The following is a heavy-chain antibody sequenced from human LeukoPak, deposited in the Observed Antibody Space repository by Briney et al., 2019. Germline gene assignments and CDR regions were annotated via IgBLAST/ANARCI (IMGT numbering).Heavy chain of an antibody. Sequence: GGSLRLSCAASGFTSSTYAMSWVRRAPGKGLEWVSGISGGGGSTYYADSVKGRFTISRDNSKNTLFLQMNSLRAEDTAVYYCAEAYSSGWYAPDHCGLGTLVTVSS. CDR2: ISGGGGST. V-gene: IGHV3-23*01. J-gene: IGHJ4*02. CDR3: AEAYSSGWYAPDH. CDR1: GFTSSTYA. D-gene: IGHD6-19*01.